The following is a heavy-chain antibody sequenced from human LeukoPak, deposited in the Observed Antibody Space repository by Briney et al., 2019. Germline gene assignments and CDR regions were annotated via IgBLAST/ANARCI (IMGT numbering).Heavy chain of an antibody. D-gene: IGHD6-13*01. CDR2: IRGSGGST. CDR1: GFTFSSYS. CDR3: AKDIAADGASYFDY. Sequence: PGGSLRLSCAASGFTFSSYSMNWVRQAPGRGLEWVSSIRGSGGSTYYADSVKGRFTISRDNSKNTLYLQMNSLRAEDTAVYYCAKDIAADGASYFDYWGPGTLVTVSS. J-gene: IGHJ4*02. V-gene: IGHV3-23*01.